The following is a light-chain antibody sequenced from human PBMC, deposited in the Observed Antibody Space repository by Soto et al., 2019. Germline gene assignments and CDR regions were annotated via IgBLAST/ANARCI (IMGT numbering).Light chain of an antibody. V-gene: IGKV1-9*01. Sequence: DIQLTQSPSFLSASVGDRVTITCRASQDINTYLAWYQQKPGKAPKLLIFAASTLQNGVPSRFTGSGSGTEFTVTITSLQPEDFATYYCQQRKSYPITFGQGTRLEIK. CDR2: AAS. J-gene: IGKJ5*01. CDR1: QDINTY. CDR3: QQRKSYPIT.